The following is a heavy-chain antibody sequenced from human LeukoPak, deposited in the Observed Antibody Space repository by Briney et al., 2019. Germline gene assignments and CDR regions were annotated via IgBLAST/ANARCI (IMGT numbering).Heavy chain of an antibody. V-gene: IGHV4-39*07. D-gene: IGHD6-13*01. CDR3: ARVTPAAVPWNWFDP. CDR2: IYYSGST. J-gene: IGHJ5*02. CDR1: GGSISSSSYY. Sequence: SETLSLTCTVSGGSISSSSYYWGWIRQPPGKGLEWIGSIYYSGSTYYNPSLKSRVTISVDTSKNQFSLKLSSVTAADTAVYYCARVTPAAVPWNWFDPWGQGTLVTVSS.